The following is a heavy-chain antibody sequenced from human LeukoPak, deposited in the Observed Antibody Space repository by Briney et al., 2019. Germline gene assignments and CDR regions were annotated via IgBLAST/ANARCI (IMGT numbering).Heavy chain of an antibody. V-gene: IGHV1-8*01. CDR2: MNPNSGNT. CDR1: GYTFTSYD. CDR3: ARDFRGYCSGGSCLKYFDY. Sequence: ASVKVSCKASGYTFTSYDINWVRQATGQGLEWMGWMNPNSGNTGYAQKFQGRVTMTRNTSISTAYMELRSLRSDDTAVYYCARDFRGYCSGGSCLKYFDYWGQGTLVTVSS. J-gene: IGHJ4*02. D-gene: IGHD2-15*01.